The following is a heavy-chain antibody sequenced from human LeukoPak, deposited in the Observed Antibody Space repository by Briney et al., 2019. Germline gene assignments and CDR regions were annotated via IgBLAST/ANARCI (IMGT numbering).Heavy chain of an antibody. D-gene: IGHD6-13*01. CDR1: GYSISSGYY. J-gene: IGHJ6*03. Sequence: SETLSLTCTVSGYSISSGYYWGWIRQPPGKGLEWIGSIYHSGSTYYNPSLKSRVTISVDTSKNQFSLKLSSVTAADTAVYYCARVSSRSIAAAGTIYYYYYMDVWGKGTTVTVSS. V-gene: IGHV4-38-2*02. CDR2: IYHSGST. CDR3: ARVSSRSIAAAGTIYYYYYMDV.